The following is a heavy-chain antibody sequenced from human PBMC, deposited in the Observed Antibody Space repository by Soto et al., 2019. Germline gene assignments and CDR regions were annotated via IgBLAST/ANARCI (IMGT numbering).Heavy chain of an antibody. CDR3: ARHEQGSLGGYYHYYMDV. D-gene: IGHD3-10*01. CDR2: IYPGDSDT. J-gene: IGHJ6*03. Sequence: EVQLVQSGAEVKQPGESLRISCKPSGYDFTTYWIGWVRQMPGKALEWMGIIYPGDSDTRYSPSFRGQVTISADKSNRTAYLQWSSLKASDTAMYYCARHEQGSLGGYYHYYMDVWGKGTTVTVSS. CDR1: GYDFTTYW. V-gene: IGHV5-51*01.